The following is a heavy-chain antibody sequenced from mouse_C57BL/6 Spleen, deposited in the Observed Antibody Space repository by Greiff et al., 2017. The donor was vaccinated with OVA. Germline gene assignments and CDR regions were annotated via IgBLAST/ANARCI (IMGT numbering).Heavy chain of an antibody. J-gene: IGHJ4*01. Sequence: VQLQESGPGLVQPSQSLSITCTVSGFSLTSYGVHWVRQSPGKGLEWLGVIWRGGSTDYNAAFMSRLSITKDNSKSQVFFKMNSLQADDTAIYYCATSLLFSNAMDYWGQGTSVTVSS. CDR3: ATSLLFSNAMDY. CDR2: IWRGGST. V-gene: IGHV2-5*01. D-gene: IGHD2-1*01. CDR1: GFSLTSYG.